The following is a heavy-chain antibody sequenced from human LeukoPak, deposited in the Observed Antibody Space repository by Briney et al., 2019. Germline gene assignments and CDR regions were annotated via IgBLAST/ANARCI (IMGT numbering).Heavy chain of an antibody. CDR2: INQDGSEK. CDR1: GFSFSTYW. V-gene: IGHV3-7*01. D-gene: IGHD6-19*01. CDR3: AGGFSSYR. J-gene: IGHJ1*01. Sequence: GGSLRLSCAASGFSFSTYWMTWVRQAPGKGLEWVANINQDGSEKYYVDSVKGRFSISRDNAKNSLYLQMNSLRVEDTAVYYCAGGFSSYRWGQGTLVTVSS.